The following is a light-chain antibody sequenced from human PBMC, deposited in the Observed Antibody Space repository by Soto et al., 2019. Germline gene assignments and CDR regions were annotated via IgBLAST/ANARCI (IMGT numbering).Light chain of an antibody. CDR3: QQYHNWPPQYT. V-gene: IGKV3-15*01. CDR1: QSVASN. Sequence: ELVMTQSPASMSVSPGDGATLSCRASQSVASNVAWYQQRPGQGPRLLIHGASTRAVGVPARFSGSGSGTDFTLTISSLQSEDFAGYYCQQYHNWPPQYTFGQGTKLQIK. CDR2: GAS. J-gene: IGKJ2*01.